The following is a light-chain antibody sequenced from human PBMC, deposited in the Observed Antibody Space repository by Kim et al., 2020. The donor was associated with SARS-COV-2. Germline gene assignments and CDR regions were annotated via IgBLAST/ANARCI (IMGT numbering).Light chain of an antibody. Sequence: DIQMTQSPSSLSASVGDRVTITCRASLGVGNSLAWFQQKPGEAPKSLIYAVSTLQSGVPPKFSGSGSGTDFTLTIGSLQPEDFATYFCQQYHRYPLTFGGGTKVDIK. J-gene: IGKJ4*01. CDR3: QQYHRYPLT. CDR2: AVS. CDR1: LGVGNS. V-gene: IGKV1-16*02.